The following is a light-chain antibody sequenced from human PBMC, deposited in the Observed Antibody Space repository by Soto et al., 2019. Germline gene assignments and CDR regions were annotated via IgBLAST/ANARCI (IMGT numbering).Light chain of an antibody. CDR1: SSNIGAGYP. V-gene: IGLV1-40*01. Sequence: QSVRTQPPSVSGAPGQRVTISCTGSSSNIGAGYPVHWYQQLPGTAPKLLVAGNRPSGVTDRFSVSKSGASASLAITGLQAEDEADYYCQSYESSLSRRCVFGGGTKLTVL. J-gene: IGLJ3*02. CDR2: G. CDR3: QSYESSLSRRCV.